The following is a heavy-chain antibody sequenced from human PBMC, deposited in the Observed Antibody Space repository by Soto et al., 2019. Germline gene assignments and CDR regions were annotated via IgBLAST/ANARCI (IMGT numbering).Heavy chain of an antibody. V-gene: IGHV3-20*01. CDR2: INWNGGST. Sequence: GGSLRLSCAASGFTFDDYDMNWVRQAPGKGLEWVSGINWNGGSTGYAASVKGRFTISRDNAKNSLSLQMNSLTAEDTALYRCAILSAGSDVFDIWGQGTMVTVSS. CDR1: GFTFDDYD. J-gene: IGHJ3*02. CDR3: AILSAGSDVFDI. D-gene: IGHD6-25*01.